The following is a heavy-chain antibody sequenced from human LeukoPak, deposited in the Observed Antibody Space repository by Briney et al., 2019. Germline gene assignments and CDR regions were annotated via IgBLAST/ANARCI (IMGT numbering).Heavy chain of an antibody. CDR3: ATPGLARAY. V-gene: IGHV4-39*01. CDR1: GGAISSSSYY. CDR2: IYYSGNT. Sequence: SETLSLTCTVSGGAISSSSYYWGWIRQPPGKGLEWIGSIYYSGNTYYNASLKSRVTISGDTSKNQFSLILSSVTAADTAVYYCATPGLARAYWGQGTLVTVSS. J-gene: IGHJ4*02.